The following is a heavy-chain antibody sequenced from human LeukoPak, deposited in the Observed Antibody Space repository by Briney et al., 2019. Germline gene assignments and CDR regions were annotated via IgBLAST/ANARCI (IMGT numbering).Heavy chain of an antibody. D-gene: IGHD6-19*01. J-gene: IGHJ5*02. CDR2: IRSKAYGGTT. V-gene: IGHV3-49*04. CDR3: TRGRTYSSA. Sequence: PGGSLRLSCRASVFTLGDYAVSWVRQAPGKGLEWVGFIRSKAYGGTTDYAASVTGRFTLSRDDSKSIAYLQMNSLKIEDTAVYHCTRGRTYSSAWGPGTLVTVSS. CDR1: VFTLGDYA.